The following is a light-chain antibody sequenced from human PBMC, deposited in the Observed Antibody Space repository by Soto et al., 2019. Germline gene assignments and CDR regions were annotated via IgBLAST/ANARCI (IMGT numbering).Light chain of an antibody. Sequence: AIRLTQSPSSFSASTGDRVTITCRASQWLXSDFVWSQQKPGKAPKVLXDAASTLQRGVPSRLSGSGSGTDFTLTISCLQSEDFATYYCQQYYSYTLTFGGGTKVDIK. CDR3: QQYYSYTLT. V-gene: IGKV1-8*01. CDR1: QWLXSD. J-gene: IGKJ4*01. CDR2: AAS.